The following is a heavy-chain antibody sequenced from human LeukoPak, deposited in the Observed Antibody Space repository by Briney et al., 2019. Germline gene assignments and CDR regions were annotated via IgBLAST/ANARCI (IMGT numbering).Heavy chain of an antibody. D-gene: IGHD6-13*01. V-gene: IGHV3-33*01. J-gene: IGHJ4*02. CDR1: GFTFCNYG. CDR3: ARHLTQLALFDY. Sequence: SLRLSCAASGFTFCNYGMHWVRQAPGKGLEWVAVIWYDGSNKYYADSVKGRFTLSRDNSKNTLFLQMNSLRPEDTAVYFCARHLTQLALFDYWGQGTLVSVSS. CDR2: IWYDGSNK.